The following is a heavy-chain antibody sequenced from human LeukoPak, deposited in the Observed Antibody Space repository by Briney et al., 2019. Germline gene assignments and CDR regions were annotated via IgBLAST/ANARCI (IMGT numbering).Heavy chain of an antibody. D-gene: IGHD7-27*01. Sequence: GGSLRLSCAASGFTFSGYAMTWVRQAPGKWLEWVSAISGSGASTYYADSVKGRFTISRDNSKNTLHLQMSSLRAEDTAVYYCAKGIVNWGTSYFDYWGQGTLVTVSS. CDR2: ISGSGAST. J-gene: IGHJ4*02. CDR3: AKGIVNWGTSYFDY. V-gene: IGHV3-23*01. CDR1: GFTFSGYA.